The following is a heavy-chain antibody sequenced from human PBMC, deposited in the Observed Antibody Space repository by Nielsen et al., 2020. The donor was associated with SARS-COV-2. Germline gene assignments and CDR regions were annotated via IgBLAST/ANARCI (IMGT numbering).Heavy chain of an antibody. D-gene: IGHD3-3*01. CDR3: AKRVWAYDFWSGYDFDY. V-gene: IGHV3-23*01. CDR1: GFTFSSYA. CDR2: ISGSGGST. J-gene: IGHJ4*02. Sequence: GGSLRLSCAASGFTFSSYAMSWVRQAPGKGLEWVSAISGSGGSTYYADSVKGRFTISRDNSKNTLYLQMNSLRAEDTAVYYCAKRVWAYDFWSGYDFDYWGQGTLVTVSS.